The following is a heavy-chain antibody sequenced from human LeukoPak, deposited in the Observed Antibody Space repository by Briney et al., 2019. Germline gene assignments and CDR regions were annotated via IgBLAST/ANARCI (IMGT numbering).Heavy chain of an antibody. J-gene: IGHJ4*02. V-gene: IGHV5-10-1*01. CDR2: IDPSDSYT. Sequence: GESLKISCQGSGYSFTTYWIHWVRQMPGKGLEWMGGIDPSDSYTIYSPSFQGHVTMSVDKSISTAYLQWSSLKAADTAMYYCARLRYYDSSGSLDYWGQGTLVTVSS. CDR1: GYSFTTYW. D-gene: IGHD3-22*01. CDR3: ARLRYYDSSGSLDY.